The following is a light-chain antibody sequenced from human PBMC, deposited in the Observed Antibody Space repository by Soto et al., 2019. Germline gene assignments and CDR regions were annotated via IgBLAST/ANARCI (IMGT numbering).Light chain of an antibody. CDR3: QQHDGRPPMT. J-gene: IGKJ5*01. Sequence: IQLTQSPSSLSASVGETVAITCRASQDINNSLAWFQHKTGKAPKRLIYAVSLLERGVPSRFSGRGSGTVFSLTINSLQADEFATYYCQQHDGRPPMTFGQGTRLEIK. CDR2: AVS. CDR1: QDINNS. V-gene: IGKV1-NL1*01.